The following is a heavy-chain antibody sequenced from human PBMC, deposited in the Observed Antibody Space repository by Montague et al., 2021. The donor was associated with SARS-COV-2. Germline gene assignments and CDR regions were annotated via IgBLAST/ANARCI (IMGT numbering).Heavy chain of an antibody. J-gene: IGHJ5*02. CDR3: PRTIMPLHRPFPAWPRGMTSVNAAKKHVSYRAKLETGAATPGDCLVWRGEVLADRFDP. V-gene: IGHV4-39*02. D-gene: IGHD2-21*01. Sequence: SETLSLTCAVYGDSISSYTYYWVWIRPAPGRGLVWIGNIYYSGRSMSTLTIQSTVTMSVATSKNHLTLTLMTVTAAAMADYSCPRTIMPLHRPFPAWPRGMTSVNAAKKHVSYRAKLETGAATPGDCLVWRGEVLADRFDPWGRGTLVIVSS. CDR2: IYYSGRS. CDR1: GDSISSYTYY.